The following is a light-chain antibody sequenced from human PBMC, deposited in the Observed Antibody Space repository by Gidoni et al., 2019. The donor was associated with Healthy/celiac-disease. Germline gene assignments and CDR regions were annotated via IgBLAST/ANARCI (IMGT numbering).Light chain of an antibody. V-gene: IGKV1-39*01. CDR3: QQSYSTPCS. Sequence: DIQMTQSPSSLSASVGDRVTIPCRASQSISSYLNWYQQKPGKAPKLLIYAASSLQSGVPSRFSGSGSGTDFTLTISSLQPEDFATYYCQQSYSTPCSFGQXTKLEIK. CDR1: QSISSY. J-gene: IGKJ2*04. CDR2: AAS.